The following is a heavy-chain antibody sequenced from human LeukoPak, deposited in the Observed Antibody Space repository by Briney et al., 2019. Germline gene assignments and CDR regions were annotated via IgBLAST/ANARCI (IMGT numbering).Heavy chain of an antibody. CDR3: ARDDPYSGYSFDY. D-gene: IGHD5-12*01. CDR1: GGPISSGSYY. V-gene: IGHV4-61*02. Sequence: PSETLSLTCTVSGGPISSGSYYWSWIRQPAGTGLEWIGRIYTSGSTNYNPSLKSRVTISVDTSKNQFSLKLSSVTAADTAVYYCARDDPYSGYSFDYWGQGTLVTVSS. J-gene: IGHJ4*02. CDR2: IYTSGST.